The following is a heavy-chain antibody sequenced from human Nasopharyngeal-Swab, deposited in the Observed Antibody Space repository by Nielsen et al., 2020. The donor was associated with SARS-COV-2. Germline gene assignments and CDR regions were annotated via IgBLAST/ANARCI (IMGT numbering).Heavy chain of an antibody. Sequence: ASVKVSCKASGYTFTGYYMHWVRQAPGQGLEWMGWINHNSGGTNYAQKFQGWVTMTRDTSISTAYMELSRLRSDDTAVYYCARSHIVVVTDAFDIWGQGTMVTVSS. D-gene: IGHD2-21*02. CDR3: ARSHIVVVTDAFDI. V-gene: IGHV1-2*04. CDR1: GYTFTGYY. J-gene: IGHJ3*02. CDR2: INHNSGGT.